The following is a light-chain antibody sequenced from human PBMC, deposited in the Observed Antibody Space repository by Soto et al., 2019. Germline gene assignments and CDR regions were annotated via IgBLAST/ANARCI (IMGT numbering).Light chain of an antibody. J-gene: IGLJ1*01. CDR2: EVS. CDR3: TSYTSSSTPYV. Sequence: QSALTQPAPVSGSPGQSITISCTGTSSDVGGYNYVSWYQQHPGKAPKLMIYEVSNRPSGVSNRFSGSKSGNTASLTISGVQAEDEADYYCTSYTSSSTPYVFGTGTKVTVL. CDR1: SSDVGGYNY. V-gene: IGLV2-14*01.